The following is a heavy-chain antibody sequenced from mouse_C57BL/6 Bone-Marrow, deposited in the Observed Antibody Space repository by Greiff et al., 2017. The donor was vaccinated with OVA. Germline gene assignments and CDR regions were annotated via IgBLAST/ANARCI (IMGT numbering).Heavy chain of an antibody. CDR2: ISSGSSTI. J-gene: IGHJ3*01. D-gene: IGHD1-1*01. V-gene: IGHV5-17*01. Sequence: EVMLVESGGGLVKPGGSLKLSCAASGFTFSDSGMHWVRQAPEKGLEWVAYISSGSSTIYYADTVKGRFTISRDNAKNTLFLQMTSLRSEDTAMYYCAIYYYGSPFAYWGQGTLVTVSA. CDR1: GFTFSDSG. CDR3: AIYYYGSPFAY.